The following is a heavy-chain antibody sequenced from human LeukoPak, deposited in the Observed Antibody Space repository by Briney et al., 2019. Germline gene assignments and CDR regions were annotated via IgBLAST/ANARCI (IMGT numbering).Heavy chain of an antibody. Sequence: SETLSLTCTVSGGSISSSSCYWGWIRQPPGKGLEWIGSIYYSGSTYYNPSLKSRVTISVDTSKNQFSLKLSSVTAADTAVYYCARSYDSSGYHWVINWFDPWGQGTLVTVSS. CDR3: ARSYDSSGYHWVINWFDP. CDR1: GGSISSSSCY. D-gene: IGHD3-22*01. V-gene: IGHV4-39*01. J-gene: IGHJ5*02. CDR2: IYYSGST.